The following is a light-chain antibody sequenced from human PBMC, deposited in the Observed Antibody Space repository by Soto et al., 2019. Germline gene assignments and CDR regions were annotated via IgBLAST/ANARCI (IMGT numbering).Light chain of an antibody. CDR3: QSYDSSNWV. Sequence: NFMLTQPHSVSESPGTTVTISCTGSSGSIASNYVQWYQQRPGSAPTTVIYEDNQRPSGVPDRCSCSIDSSSNSASLTISGLKTEDEADYYCQSYDSSNWVFGGGTKVIVL. CDR1: SGSIASNY. CDR2: EDN. J-gene: IGLJ3*02. V-gene: IGLV6-57*02.